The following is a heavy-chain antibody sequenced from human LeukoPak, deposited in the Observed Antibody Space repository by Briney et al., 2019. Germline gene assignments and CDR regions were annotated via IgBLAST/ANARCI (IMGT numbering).Heavy chain of an antibody. J-gene: IGHJ2*01. V-gene: IGHV3-23*01. CDR1: GFTFSTYT. CDR2: ISGSGGYT. CDR3: AKSSEDGDWYFDL. Sequence: EGSLRLSCAASGFTFSTYTVSWVRQPPGKGLEWVSAISGSGGYTYYADSVKGRFTLSRDNSKKTLYLQMNSLRAEDTAVYYCAKSSEDGDWYFDLWGRGTLVTVSS. D-gene: IGHD4-17*01.